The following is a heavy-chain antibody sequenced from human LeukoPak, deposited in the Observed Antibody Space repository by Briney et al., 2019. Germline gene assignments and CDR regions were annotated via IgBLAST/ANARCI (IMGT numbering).Heavy chain of an antibody. Sequence: GGSLRLSCAASGFTFSSYSMNWVRQAPGKGLEWVSAISGSGGNTYYADSVKGRFTISRDNSKNTLYLQMNSLRAEDTAVYYCAKQLSGDYYFDYWGQGTLVTVSS. CDR1: GFTFSSYS. CDR3: AKQLSGDYYFDY. D-gene: IGHD3-10*01. J-gene: IGHJ4*02. CDR2: ISGSGGNT. V-gene: IGHV3-23*01.